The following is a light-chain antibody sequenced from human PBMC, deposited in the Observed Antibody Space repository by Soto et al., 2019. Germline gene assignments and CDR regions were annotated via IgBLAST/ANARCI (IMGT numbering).Light chain of an antibody. CDR1: SSDVGDYNY. J-gene: IGLJ1*01. V-gene: IGLV2-14*03. Sequence: QSALTQPASVSGAAGQSIAISCTGTSSDVGDYNYVSWYQHHPGKAPKLMVYDVSNRPSGVSNRFSGSKSGNTASLTISGLQAEDEADYYCSSYTSSSTYVFGTGTKLTVL. CDR2: DVS. CDR3: SSYTSSSTYV.